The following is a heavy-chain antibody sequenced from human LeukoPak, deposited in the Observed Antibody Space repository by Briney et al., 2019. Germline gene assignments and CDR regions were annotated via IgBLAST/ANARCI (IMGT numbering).Heavy chain of an antibody. CDR2: IIPMLGTA. J-gene: IGHJ3*02. D-gene: IGHD3-22*01. CDR3: ARQYYYDGSGYYVGGAFDI. Sequence: ASVKVSCKASGGTFRTYAITWVRQAPGQGLEWMGRIIPMLGTANYAQKFQGRVTITTDESTSTAYMELGSLRSEDTAMYYCARQYYYDGSGYYVGGAFDIWGQGTMVTVSS. V-gene: IGHV1-69*11. CDR1: GGTFRTYA.